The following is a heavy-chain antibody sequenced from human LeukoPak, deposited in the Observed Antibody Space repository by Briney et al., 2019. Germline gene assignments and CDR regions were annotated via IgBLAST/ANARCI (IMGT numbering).Heavy chain of an antibody. V-gene: IGHV4-59*12. J-gene: IGHJ4*02. CDR2: IYYSGST. D-gene: IGHD3-3*01. CDR1: GGSISSYY. CDR3: ARRSITIFGVVTRGYFDY. Sequence: SETLSLTCTVSGGSISSYYWSWIRQPPGKGLEWIRYIYYSGSTNYNPSLKSRVTISVDTSKNQFSLKLSSVTAADTAVYYCARRSITIFGVVTRGYFDYWGQGTLVTVSS.